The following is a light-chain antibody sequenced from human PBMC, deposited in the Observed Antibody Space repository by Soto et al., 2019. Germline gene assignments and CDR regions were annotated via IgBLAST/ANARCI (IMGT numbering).Light chain of an antibody. Sequence: EIVMTQSPVTLSVSPGERVTLSCRASQNVNINLAWYQQRPGQAPRVLIYGASNRASGIPDRFSCSGSGTDFTLTISSLEPDDFSLYYCQQYKDWPPLTFGGGTMVEIK. J-gene: IGKJ4*01. V-gene: IGKV3D-15*01. CDR2: GAS. CDR3: QQYKDWPPLT. CDR1: QNVNIN.